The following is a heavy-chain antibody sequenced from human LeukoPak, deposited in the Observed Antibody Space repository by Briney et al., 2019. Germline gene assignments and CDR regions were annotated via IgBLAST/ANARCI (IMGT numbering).Heavy chain of an antibody. CDR3: ARDKVVGATHFDY. V-gene: IGHV3-7*01. D-gene: IGHD1-26*01. CDR2: IRQDGNEI. J-gene: IGHJ4*02. Sequence: GGSLRLSCAASGFTFSTYWMSWVRQAPGKELEWVANIRQDGNEIYYVDSVKGRFTISRDNAKNSLYLQMNSLRAEDTAVYYCARDKVVGATHFDYWGQGTLATVSS. CDR1: GFTFSTYW.